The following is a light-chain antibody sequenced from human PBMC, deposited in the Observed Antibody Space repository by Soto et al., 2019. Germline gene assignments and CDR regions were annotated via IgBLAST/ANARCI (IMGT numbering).Light chain of an antibody. J-gene: IGLJ1*01. Sequence: QSVLTQPASVYGTPGQTVTISCPGSSSNIGAGYDVHWYQQLPGTAPKLLIYGNSNRPSGVPDRFSGSKSGTSASLAITGLQAEDGADYYCQSYDSSLSGSYVFGTGTKVTVL. V-gene: IGLV1-40*01. CDR1: SSNIGAGYD. CDR2: GNS. CDR3: QSYDSSLSGSYV.